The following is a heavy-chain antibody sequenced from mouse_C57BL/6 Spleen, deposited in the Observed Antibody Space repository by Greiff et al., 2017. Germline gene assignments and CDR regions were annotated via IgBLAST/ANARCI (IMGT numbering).Heavy chain of an antibody. J-gene: IGHJ1*03. CDR2: IRLKSDNYAT. Sequence: EVKVEESGGGLVQPGGSMKLSCVASGFTFSNYWMNWVRQSPEKGLEWVAQIRLKSDNYATHYAESVKGRFTISRDDSKSSVYLQMSNLRAEDTGIYYCTRGGSHWYFDVWGTGTTVTVSS. CDR1: GFTFSNYW. V-gene: IGHV6-3*01. D-gene: IGHD1-1*01. CDR3: TRGGSHWYFDV.